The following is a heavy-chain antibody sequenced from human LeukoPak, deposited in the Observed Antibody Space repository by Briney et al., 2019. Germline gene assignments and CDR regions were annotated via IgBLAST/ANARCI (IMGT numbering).Heavy chain of an antibody. CDR2: INHSGST. Sequence: SETLSLTCAVYSGSFSGYYWSWIRQPPGKGLEWIGEINHSGSTNYNPSLKSRVTISVDTSKNQFSLKLSSVTAADTAVYYCARPKQLVTDAFGIWGQWTMVTVSS. J-gene: IGHJ3*02. V-gene: IGHV4-34*01. CDR1: SGSFSGYY. D-gene: IGHD6-13*01. CDR3: ARPKQLVTDAFGI.